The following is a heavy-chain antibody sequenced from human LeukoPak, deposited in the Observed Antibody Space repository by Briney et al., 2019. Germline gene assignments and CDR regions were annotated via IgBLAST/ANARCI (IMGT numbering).Heavy chain of an antibody. CDR2: ISYDGSNK. CDR3: AKAGSISPSGPFDY. D-gene: IGHD2-2*02. V-gene: IGHV3-30*18. Sequence: PGGSLRLSCAASGFTFSSYGMHWVRQAPGKGLEWVAVISYDGSNKYYADSVKGRFTISRDNSKNTLYLQMNSLRAEDTAVYYCAKAGSISPSGPFDYWGQGTLVTVSS. J-gene: IGHJ4*02. CDR1: GFTFSSYG.